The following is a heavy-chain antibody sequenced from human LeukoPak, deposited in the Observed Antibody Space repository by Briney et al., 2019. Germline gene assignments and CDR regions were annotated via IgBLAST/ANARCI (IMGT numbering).Heavy chain of an antibody. D-gene: IGHD3-10*01. CDR1: GYTFTSYD. V-gene: IGHV1-2*02. CDR3: ARAGITMVRGFRRDYYMDV. J-gene: IGHJ6*03. CDR2: INPNSGGT. Sequence: ASVKVSCKASGYTFTSYDINWVRQATGQGLEWMGWINPNSGGTNYAQKFQGRVTMTRDTSISTAYMELSRLRSDDTAVYYCARAGITMVRGFRRDYYMDVWGKGTTVTISS.